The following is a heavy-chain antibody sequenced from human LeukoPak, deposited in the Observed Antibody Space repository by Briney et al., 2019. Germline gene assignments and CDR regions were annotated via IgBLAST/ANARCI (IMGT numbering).Heavy chain of an antibody. CDR2: ISSSSTSI. CDR3: ARGARGSGWRVFDI. D-gene: IGHD6-19*01. Sequence: PGGSLRLSCAASGFIFSSYSMKWVRQAPGKGLEWVSYISSSSTSIYYADSVKGRFTISRDNAKNSLYLQMNSLRAEDTAVFYCARGARGSGWRVFDIWGQGTMVTVSS. CDR1: GFIFSSYS. V-gene: IGHV3-48*01. J-gene: IGHJ3*02.